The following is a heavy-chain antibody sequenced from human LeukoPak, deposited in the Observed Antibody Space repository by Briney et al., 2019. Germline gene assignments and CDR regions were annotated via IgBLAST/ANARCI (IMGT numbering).Heavy chain of an antibody. CDR1: GDSISSSSYY. J-gene: IGHJ4*02. CDR3: ARLRGYTYGPPGY. CDR2: IYYSGDT. Sequence: PSETLSLTCTVSGDSISSSSYYWGWIRQPPGKGLEWIGRIYYSGDTYYSPSLKSRVTISVYTSKSQFSLKLCSVTAADTAVYYCARLRGYTYGPPGYWGQGTLVTVSS. V-gene: IGHV4-39*01. D-gene: IGHD5-18*01.